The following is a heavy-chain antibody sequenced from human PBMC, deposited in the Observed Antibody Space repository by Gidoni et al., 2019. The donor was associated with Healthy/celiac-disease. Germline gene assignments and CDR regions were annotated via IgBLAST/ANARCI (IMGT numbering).Heavy chain of an antibody. V-gene: IGHV3-21*01. D-gene: IGHD6-13*01. CDR1: GFTFSSYS. CDR2: ISSSSSYI. Sequence: EVQLVESGGGLIKPGGSLRLSCAASGFTFSSYSMNWVRQAPGKGLEWVSSISSSSSYIYYADSVKGRFTISRDNAKNSLYLQMNSLRAEDTAVYYCARDGQQLVSGYYYGMDVWGQGTTVTVSS. J-gene: IGHJ6*02. CDR3: ARDGQQLVSGYYYGMDV.